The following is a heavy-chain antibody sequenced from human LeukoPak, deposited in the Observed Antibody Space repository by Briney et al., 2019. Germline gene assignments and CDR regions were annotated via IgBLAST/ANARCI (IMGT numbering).Heavy chain of an antibody. Sequence: PGGALRVSCAASGFTFSSYEMNWVRQAPARGLEWLSYIISSGVTIYYADSVKGRFTISRDNAKNSLYLQMSSLRVEDTAVYYCARAGRVAASGWGRDFDLWGRGTLVTVSS. CDR3: ARAGRVAASGWGRDFDL. CDR1: GFTFSSYE. J-gene: IGHJ2*01. V-gene: IGHV3-48*03. D-gene: IGHD3-10*01. CDR2: IISSGVTI.